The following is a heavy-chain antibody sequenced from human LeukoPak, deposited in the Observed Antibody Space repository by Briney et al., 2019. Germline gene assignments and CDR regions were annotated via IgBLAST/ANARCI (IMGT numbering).Heavy chain of an antibody. V-gene: IGHV3-30*18. Sequence: GGSLRLSCAASRFTFSNFGMHWVRQAPGKGLEWVAVISYDGSNKYYADSVEGRFTISRDNSKNTLYLQMNSLRAEDTAVYYCAKVGLTVTTILDYFDYWGQGTLVSVSS. CDR1: RFTFSNFG. CDR2: ISYDGSNK. D-gene: IGHD4-11*01. CDR3: AKVGLTVTTILDYFDY. J-gene: IGHJ4*02.